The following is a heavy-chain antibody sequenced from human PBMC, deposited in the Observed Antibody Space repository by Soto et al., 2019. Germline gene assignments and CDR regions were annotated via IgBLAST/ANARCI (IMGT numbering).Heavy chain of an antibody. J-gene: IGHJ1*01. CDR1: GFTFTDYY. CDR2: ISSSGTTI. Sequence: GGSLRLSCVASGFTFTDYYISWIRQAPGKGLEWVSYISSSGTTISYADSVKGRFTISRDNSKNTLYLQMNSLRAEDTAVYYCANPPLYASSGYYSVIEYFQHRGQGTLVPVSS. CDR3: ANPPLYASSGYYSVIEYFQH. D-gene: IGHD3-22*01. V-gene: IGHV3-11*01.